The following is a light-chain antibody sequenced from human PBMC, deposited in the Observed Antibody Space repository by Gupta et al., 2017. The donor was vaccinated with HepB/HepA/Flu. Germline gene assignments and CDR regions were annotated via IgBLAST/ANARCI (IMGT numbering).Light chain of an antibody. V-gene: IGLV3-21*02. CDR2: DDY. CDR1: NIGMKS. J-gene: IGLJ3*02. Sequence: SYVLTQTPSVSVAPGQTALITCEGDNIGMKSVHWYQQKPGQAPVLVVYDDYDRPSGIPERLAGSHTGSAATWTINRVEAGDEADYYCQVWDSDSDNMVFGGGTKLTVL. CDR3: QVWDSDSDNMV.